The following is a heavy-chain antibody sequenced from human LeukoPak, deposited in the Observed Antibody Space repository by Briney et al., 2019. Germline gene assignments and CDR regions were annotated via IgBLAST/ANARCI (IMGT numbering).Heavy chain of an antibody. V-gene: IGHV1-18*01. CDR1: GYSFTSYG. CDR3: ARDLGDIVVIPTAISLP. Sequence: ASVKVSCKAPGYSFTSYGISWVRQAPGQGLEWMGWISAYNGNTKYAQKLQGRVTMTTDTSTSTAYMELRSLRSDDTAVYYCARDLGDIVVIPTAISLPWGQGTLVTVSS. CDR2: ISAYNGNT. D-gene: IGHD2-2*01. J-gene: IGHJ5*02.